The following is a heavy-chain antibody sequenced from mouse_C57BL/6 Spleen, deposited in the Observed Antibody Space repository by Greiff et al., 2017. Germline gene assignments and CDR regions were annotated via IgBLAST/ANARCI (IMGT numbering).Heavy chain of an antibody. CDR3: LVCCLSFFDY. CDR1: GYTFTSYW. J-gene: IGHJ2*01. Sequence: QVQLQQPGAELVKPGASVKLSCKASGYTFTSYWMHWVKQRPGQGLEWIGMIHPNSGSTNYNEKFKSKATLTVAKSSSTAYMQLSSLTSEDSAVYYCLVCCLSFFDYWGQGTTLTVSS. CDR2: IHPNSGST. D-gene: IGHD6-5*01. V-gene: IGHV1-64*01.